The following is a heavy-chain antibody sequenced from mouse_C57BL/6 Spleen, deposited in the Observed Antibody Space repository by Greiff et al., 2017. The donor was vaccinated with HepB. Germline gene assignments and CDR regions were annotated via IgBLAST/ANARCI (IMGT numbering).Heavy chain of an antibody. Sequence: VQLQQSGAELARPGASVKLSCKASGYTFTSYGISWVKQRPGQGLEWIGEIYPRSGNTYYNEKFKGKATLTADKSSSTAYMELRSLTSEDSAVYFCARMGDYYGSSFDFDYWGQGTTLTVSS. CDR1: GYTFTSYG. CDR2: IYPRSGNT. V-gene: IGHV1-81*01. D-gene: IGHD1-1*01. J-gene: IGHJ2*01. CDR3: ARMGDYYGSSFDFDY.